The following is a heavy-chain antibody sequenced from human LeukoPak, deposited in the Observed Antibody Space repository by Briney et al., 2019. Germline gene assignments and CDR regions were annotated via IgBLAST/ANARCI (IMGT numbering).Heavy chain of an antibody. CDR3: ARDRGVGIRYYYYMDV. J-gene: IGHJ6*03. CDR2: INPNSGGT. Sequence: ASVKVSCKASGYTFTSYGISWVRQAPGQGLEWMGWINPNSGGTNYAQKFQGRVTMTRDTSISTAYMELSRLRSDDTAVYYCARDRGVGIRYYYYMDVWGKGTTVTVSS. D-gene: IGHD6-13*01. V-gene: IGHV1-2*02. CDR1: GYTFTSYG.